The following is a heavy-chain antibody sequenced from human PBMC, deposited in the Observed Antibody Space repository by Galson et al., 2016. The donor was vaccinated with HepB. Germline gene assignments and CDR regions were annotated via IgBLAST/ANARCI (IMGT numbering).Heavy chain of an antibody. D-gene: IGHD3-16*01. CDR3: AREGGRLYDPDF. CDR1: GFTFSSHF. CDR2: ISYDGSEK. J-gene: IGHJ4*02. V-gene: IGHV3-30*03. Sequence: SLRLSCAASGFTFSSHFMHWVRQAPGGGLECVAVISYDGSEKYYAGSVKGRFTVSRDNSKNTLFLQMNSLRAEDSALYYCAREGGRLYDPDFWGQGTLVHVSS.